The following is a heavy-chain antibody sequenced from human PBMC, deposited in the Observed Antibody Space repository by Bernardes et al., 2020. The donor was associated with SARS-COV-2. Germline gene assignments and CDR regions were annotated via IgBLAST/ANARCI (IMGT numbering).Heavy chain of an antibody. D-gene: IGHD3-16*01. CDR2: LFHNGST. V-gene: IGHV4-61*01. CDR3: ARDSDGAFDS. CDR1: VGSVIIDNVY. J-gene: IGHJ4*02. Sequence: SQTVSGTCTVSVGSVIIDNVYWCCLRQSPGQRLEWIGYLFHNGSTHYSFSLRSRVVISIDTSKNRFSLMLTSVTAADTALYYCARDSDGAFDSWGRGTLVNVSS.